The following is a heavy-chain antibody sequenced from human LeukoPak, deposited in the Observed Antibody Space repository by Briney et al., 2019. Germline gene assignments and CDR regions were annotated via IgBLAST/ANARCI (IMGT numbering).Heavy chain of an antibody. V-gene: IGHV4-39*01. Sequence: PSETLSLTCTVSGGSISSSSYYWGWIRQPPGKGLEWIGSIYYSGSTYYNPSLKSRVTISVDTSKNQFSLKLSSVTAADTAVYYCARHESSYSNYYPYFEYWGLGTLVTVSS. CDR3: ARHESSYSNYYPYFEY. CDR1: GGSISSSSYY. CDR2: IYYSGST. J-gene: IGHJ4*02. D-gene: IGHD4-11*01.